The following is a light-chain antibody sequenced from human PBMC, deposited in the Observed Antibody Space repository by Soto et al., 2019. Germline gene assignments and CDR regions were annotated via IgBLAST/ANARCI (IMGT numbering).Light chain of an antibody. Sequence: EIVMTQSPATLSVSPGERATLSCRASQSVSSDLAWYQHKPGQAPRLLIHGASTRATGIPARFSGSGSGTEFTLTITSLQSEDFGVYYCQQYKDWPTTFGQGTKVDIK. CDR2: GAS. V-gene: IGKV3-15*01. J-gene: IGKJ1*01. CDR1: QSVSSD. CDR3: QQYKDWPTT.